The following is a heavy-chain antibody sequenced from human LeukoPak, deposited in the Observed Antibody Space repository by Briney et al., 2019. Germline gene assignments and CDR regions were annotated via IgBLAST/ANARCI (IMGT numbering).Heavy chain of an antibody. Sequence: TSSETLSLTCTVSGGSISSYYWSWIRQPPGKGLEWIGEINHSGSTNYNPSLKSRVTISVDTSKNQFSLKLSSVTAADTAVYYCARAKRGYSYGFDYWGQGTLVTVSS. CDR2: INHSGST. D-gene: IGHD5-18*01. CDR3: ARAKRGYSYGFDY. V-gene: IGHV4-34*01. CDR1: GGSISSYY. J-gene: IGHJ4*02.